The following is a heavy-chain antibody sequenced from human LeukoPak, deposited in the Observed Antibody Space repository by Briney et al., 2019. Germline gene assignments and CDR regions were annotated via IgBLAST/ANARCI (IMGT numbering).Heavy chain of an antibody. CDR3: ARTLPPENIVVVPAAPSYYYYMDV. Sequence: GASVKVPCKASGGTFSSYAISWVRQAPGQGLEWMGGIIPIFGTANYAQKFQGRVTITTDESTSTAYMELSSLRSEDTAVYYCARTLPPENIVVVPAAPSYYYYMDVWGKGTTVTVSS. CDR2: IIPIFGTA. J-gene: IGHJ6*03. D-gene: IGHD2-2*01. V-gene: IGHV1-69*05. CDR1: GGTFSSYA.